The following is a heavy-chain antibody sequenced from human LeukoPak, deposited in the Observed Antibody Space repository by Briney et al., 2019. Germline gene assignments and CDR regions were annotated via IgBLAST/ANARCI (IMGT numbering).Heavy chain of an antibody. CDR1: GYTFTSYG. CDR2: ISAYNGNT. Sequence: GASVKVSCKASGYTFTSYGISWVRQAPGQGLEWMGWISAYNGNTNYAQKLQGRVTMTTDTSTSTACMELRSLRSDDTAVYYCARDGDYDFWSGYDYWGQGTLVTVSS. J-gene: IGHJ4*02. CDR3: ARDGDYDFWSGYDY. D-gene: IGHD3-3*01. V-gene: IGHV1-18*01.